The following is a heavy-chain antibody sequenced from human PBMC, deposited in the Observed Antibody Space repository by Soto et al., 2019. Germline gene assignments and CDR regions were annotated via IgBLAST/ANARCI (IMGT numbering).Heavy chain of an antibody. D-gene: IGHD4-4*01. CDR3: ARGYRDY. CDR1: GFTFSSYW. J-gene: IGHJ4*02. V-gene: IGHV3-74*01. CDR2: INIDGSIT. Sequence: PGGSLRLSCAASGFTFSSYWMHWVRQVPGKGLVWVSSINIDGSITNYADSVKGRFTISRDNAKSTLFLQMNSLRAEDTAVYYCARGYRDYWGQGTLVPVSS.